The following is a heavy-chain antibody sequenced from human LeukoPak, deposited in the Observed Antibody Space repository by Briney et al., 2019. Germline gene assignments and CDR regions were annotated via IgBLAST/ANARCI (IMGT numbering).Heavy chain of an antibody. J-gene: IGHJ4*02. CDR1: GFTFSSYA. CDR3: ARDFAVGFLEWLGYFDY. Sequence: GRSLRLSCAASGFTFSSYAMHWVRQAPGKGLEWVAVIPYDGSNKYYADSVKGRFTISRDNSNNTLYLQMNSLRAEDTAVYYGARDFAVGFLEWLGYFDYWGQGTLVTVSS. CDR2: IPYDGSNK. V-gene: IGHV3-30-3*01. D-gene: IGHD3-3*02.